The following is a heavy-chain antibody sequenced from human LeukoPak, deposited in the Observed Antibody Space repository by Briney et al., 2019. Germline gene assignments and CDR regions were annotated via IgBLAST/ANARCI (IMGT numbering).Heavy chain of an antibody. CDR1: GGSISSYY. J-gene: IGHJ4*02. D-gene: IGHD6-13*01. CDR3: ARGAAAAGRLGFDY. CDR2: IHYSGST. Sequence: PSETLALTCTVSGGSISSYYWSWIRQPPGKGLEWIGYIHYSGSTNYNPSLKSRVTISVDTSKNQFSLKLSSVTAADTAVYYCARGAAAAGRLGFDYWGQGTLVTVSS. V-gene: IGHV4-59*01.